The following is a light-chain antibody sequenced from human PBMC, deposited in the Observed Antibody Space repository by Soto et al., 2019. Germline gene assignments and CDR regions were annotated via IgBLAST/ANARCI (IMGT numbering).Light chain of an antibody. Sequence: EIVLTQSPATLSLSPGERATLSCRASQSVSSYLAWYQQKPGQTPRLLIYDASNRATGIPARFSGSGSGTDFSRTLISREPADFSFCYCHQGRNWPPRFIFDPGTKVDIK. V-gene: IGKV3-11*01. CDR2: DAS. J-gene: IGKJ3*01. CDR1: QSVSSY. CDR3: HQGRNWPPRFI.